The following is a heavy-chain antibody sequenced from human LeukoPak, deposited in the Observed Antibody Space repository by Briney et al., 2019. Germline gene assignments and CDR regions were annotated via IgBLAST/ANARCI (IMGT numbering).Heavy chain of an antibody. CDR2: ISWNSGSI. D-gene: IGHD6-13*01. Sequence: GGSLSFSGAAPGFTFDVYAMHGARQAPGKGLEWVSGISWNSGSIGYADSVKGRFTISTDNAKNSLYLQMNSLRAEDTALYYCATMWYSSSWLNYWGQGTLVTVSS. J-gene: IGHJ4*02. V-gene: IGHV3-9*01. CDR1: GFTFDVYA. CDR3: ATMWYSSSWLNY.